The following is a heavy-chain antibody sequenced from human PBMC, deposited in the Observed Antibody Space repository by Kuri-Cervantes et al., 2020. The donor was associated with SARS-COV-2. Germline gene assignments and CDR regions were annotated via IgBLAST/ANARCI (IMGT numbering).Heavy chain of an antibody. CDR1: GFPFSNAW. J-gene: IGHJ4*02. CDR3: AKDMAAAAGTGADY. CDR2: IKSKTDGGTT. Sequence: GESLKISCAASGFPFSNAWMSWVRQAPGKGLEWVGRIKSKTDGGTTDYAAPVKGRFTISRDNSKNSLYLQMNSLKTEDTALYYCAKDMAAAAGTGADYWGQGTLVTVSS. D-gene: IGHD6-13*01. V-gene: IGHV3-15*05.